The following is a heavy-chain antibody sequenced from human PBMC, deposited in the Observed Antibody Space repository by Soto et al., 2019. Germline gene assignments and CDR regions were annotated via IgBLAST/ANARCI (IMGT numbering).Heavy chain of an antibody. CDR3: ARVHKEELVTVPAAHYDH. CDR2: IYHSGTT. V-gene: IGHV4-59*01. CDR1: GGSLSSFY. Sequence: XTLSLPCTVSGGSLSSFYWCWIRRPPGKGLEWIGYIYHSGTTKYNSSLKSRVKMSVDSSKNEFSLKLTSVTAEDTALYYCARVHKEELVTVPAAHYDHWGHGTLGTVSS. D-gene: IGHD2-2*01. J-gene: IGHJ4*01.